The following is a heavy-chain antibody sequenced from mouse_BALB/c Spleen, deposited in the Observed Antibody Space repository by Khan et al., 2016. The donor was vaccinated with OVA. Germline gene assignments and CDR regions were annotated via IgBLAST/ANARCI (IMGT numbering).Heavy chain of an antibody. CDR2: IDPFNGVT. J-gene: IGHJ3*01. CDR3: TRHSFVTWFAY. D-gene: IGHD2-12*01. Sequence: VQLQQSGPELMKPGTSVKISCKAFGYSFTSYYIHWVKQSYGKSFEWIGYIDPFNGVTTYNQKFKGKATLTVDKSSSTASMHFSSRTSEDSAVYYCTRHSFVTWFAYWGQGTLVTVSA. V-gene: IGHV1S135*01. CDR1: GYSFTSYY.